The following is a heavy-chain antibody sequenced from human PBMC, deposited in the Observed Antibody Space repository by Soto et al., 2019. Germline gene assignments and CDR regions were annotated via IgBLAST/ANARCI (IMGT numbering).Heavy chain of an antibody. CDR1: GFTFSSYS. Sequence: EVQLVESGGGLVKPGGSLRLSCAASGFTFSSYSMNWVRQAPGKGLEWVSSISSSSSYIYYADSVKGRFTISRDNAKNSLYLQMNSLRAEDTAVYYCARGGYCSSTSCSSPPTINYYYYYMDVWGKGTTVTVSS. J-gene: IGHJ6*03. CDR3: ARGGYCSSTSCSSPPTINYYYYYMDV. V-gene: IGHV3-21*01. D-gene: IGHD2-2*01. CDR2: ISSSSSYI.